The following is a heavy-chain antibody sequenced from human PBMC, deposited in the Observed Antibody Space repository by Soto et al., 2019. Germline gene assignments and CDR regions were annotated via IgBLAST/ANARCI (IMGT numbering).Heavy chain of an antibody. CDR1: GGTIRGYD. J-gene: IGHJ5*02. V-gene: IGHV4-34*01. CDR3: ARGRQLLLNNWFDP. CDR2: INHSGST. Sequence: SEPLSLTCAVDGGTIRGYDGSWISQTPGKGLEWIGEINHSGSTNYNPSLKSRVTISVDTSKIQFSLKLSSVTAADTAVYYCARGRQLLLNNWFDPWGQGTLVTVSS. D-gene: IGHD2-2*01.